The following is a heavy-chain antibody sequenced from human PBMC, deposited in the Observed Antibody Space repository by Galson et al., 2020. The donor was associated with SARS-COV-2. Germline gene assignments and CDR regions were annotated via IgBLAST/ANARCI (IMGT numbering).Heavy chain of an antibody. CDR3: ARDLLRYFDWLFEPYYYYGMDV. Sequence: GGSLRLSCAASGFTFSSYGMHWVRQAPGKGLEWVAVIWYDGSNKYYADSVKGRFTISRDNSKNTLYLQMNSLRAEDTAVYYCARDLLRYFDWLFEPYYYYGMDVWGQGTTVTVSS. J-gene: IGHJ6*02. CDR2: IWYDGSNK. V-gene: IGHV3-33*01. D-gene: IGHD3-9*01. CDR1: GFTFSSYG.